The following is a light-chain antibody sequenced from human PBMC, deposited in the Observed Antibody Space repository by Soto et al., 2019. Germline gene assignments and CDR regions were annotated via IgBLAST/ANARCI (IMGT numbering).Light chain of an antibody. CDR1: QGITSW. CDR3: QQTTTFPLT. J-gene: IGKJ4*01. CDR2: RAS. Sequence: DIQMTQSPSSVSASVVDRVTITCRASQGITSWLAWYQQKPGKAPKLLIYRASNLQSGVPSRFSGSGSGTDFTLTISGLQPADFATYYCQQTTTFPLTFGGGTKVEIK. V-gene: IGKV1-12*01.